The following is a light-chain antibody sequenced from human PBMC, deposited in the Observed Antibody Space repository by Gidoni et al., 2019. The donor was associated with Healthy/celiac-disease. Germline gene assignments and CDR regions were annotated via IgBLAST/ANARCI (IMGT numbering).Light chain of an antibody. CDR3: QQSYSTSWT. CDR2: AAS. CDR1: QRISSY. J-gene: IGKJ1*01. Sequence: DIQMTQSPSSLSASVGDRVTITCRASQRISSYVNWYQQKPGKAPKLLIYAASSLQSGVPTRFSGRGSGTDFTLTSSSVQAEDVATYYCQQSYSTSWTFGQGTKVEIK. V-gene: IGKV1-39*01.